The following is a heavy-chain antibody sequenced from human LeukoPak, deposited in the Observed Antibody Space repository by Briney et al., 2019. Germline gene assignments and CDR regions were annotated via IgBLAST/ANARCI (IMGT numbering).Heavy chain of an antibody. CDR3: ASRKLGNDY. CDR1: GGSISSYY. V-gene: IGHV4-59*01. J-gene: IGHJ4*02. CDR2: IYYSGRT. Sequence: SETLSLTCSVSGGSISSYYWNWIRQPPGKGLEWIGYIYYSGRTNYSPSLKSRVTISVDTSKNQFSLKLISVTAADTAVYYCASRKLGNDYWGQGTLVTVSS. D-gene: IGHD7-27*01.